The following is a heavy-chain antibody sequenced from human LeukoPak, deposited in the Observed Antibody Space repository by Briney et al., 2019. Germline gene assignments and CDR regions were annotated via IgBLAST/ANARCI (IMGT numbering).Heavy chain of an antibody. CDR3: ARDMYRLERRFGELLSSRAFDI. Sequence: GGSLRLSCAASGFTFSSYSMNWVRQAPGKGLEWVSSISSSSSYIYYADSVKGRFTISRDNAKNSLYLQMNSLRAEDTAVYCCARDMYRLERRFGELLSSRAFDIWGQGTMVTVSS. D-gene: IGHD3-10*01. V-gene: IGHV3-21*01. CDR1: GFTFSSYS. J-gene: IGHJ3*02. CDR2: ISSSSSYI.